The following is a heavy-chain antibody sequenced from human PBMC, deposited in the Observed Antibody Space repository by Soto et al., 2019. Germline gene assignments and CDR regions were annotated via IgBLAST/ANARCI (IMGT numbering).Heavy chain of an antibody. D-gene: IGHD2-21*01. CDR2: IIPILGIA. CDR1: GGTFSSYT. CDR3: AREVKRGHEGLWWFDP. Sequence: QVQLVQSGAEVKKPGSSVKVSCKASGGTFSSYTISWVRQAPGQGLEWMGRIIPILGIANYAQKCQGRVTITADKSTSTAYMELSSLRSEDTAVYYCAREVKRGHEGLWWFDPWGQGTLVTVSS. J-gene: IGHJ5*02. V-gene: IGHV1-69*08.